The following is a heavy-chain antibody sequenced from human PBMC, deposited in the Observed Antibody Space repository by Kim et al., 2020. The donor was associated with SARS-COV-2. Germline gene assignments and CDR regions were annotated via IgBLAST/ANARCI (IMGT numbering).Heavy chain of an antibody. J-gene: IGHJ4*02. CDR2: T. V-gene: IGHV1-24*01. CDR3: ATDQQLVRLFY. Sequence: TIYAQKFQGRVTMTEDTSTDTAYMELSSLRSEDTAVYYCATDQQLVRLFYWGQGTLVTVSS. D-gene: IGHD6-13*01.